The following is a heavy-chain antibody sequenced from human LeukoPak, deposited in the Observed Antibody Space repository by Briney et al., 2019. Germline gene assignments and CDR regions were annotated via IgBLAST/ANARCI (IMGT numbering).Heavy chain of an antibody. CDR2: INHSGNT. CDR1: GGSLSAYF. J-gene: IGHJ4*02. CDR3: ARNFDF. Sequence: SETLSLTCGVYGGSLSAYFWSWIRQPPGKGLEWIAEINHSGNTNYNPSLKSRVTIPVDTSKNQFSLKLNSVTAADTAVYYCARNFDFWGQGTLVTVSS. V-gene: IGHV4-34*01.